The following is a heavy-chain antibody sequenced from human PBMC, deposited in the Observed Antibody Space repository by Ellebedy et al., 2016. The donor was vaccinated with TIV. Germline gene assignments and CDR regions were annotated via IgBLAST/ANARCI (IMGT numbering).Heavy chain of an antibody. D-gene: IGHD6-13*01. V-gene: IGHV5-51*01. CDR3: ARVAGPGRRDFDY. J-gene: IGHJ4*02. CDR1: GYRFGSYW. Sequence: GESLKISCKGSGYRFGSYWIAGVGQMPGKGLEGMATIYPVDSNSRHSPALEGRVTISADKSIKTAHLQWSSLEASDTAIYYCARVAGPGRRDFDYWGQGTLVTVSS. CDR2: IYPVDSNS.